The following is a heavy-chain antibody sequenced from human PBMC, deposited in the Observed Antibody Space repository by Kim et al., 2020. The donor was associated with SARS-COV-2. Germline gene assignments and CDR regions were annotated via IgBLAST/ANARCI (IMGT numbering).Heavy chain of an antibody. CDR1: GFTFSDYY. Sequence: GGSLRLSCAASGFTFSDYYMSWIRQAPGKGLEWVSYISSSGSTIYYADSVKGRFTISRDNAKNSLYLQMNSLRAEDTAVYYCARSPPTSSSWYGAFDYWGQGTLVTVSS. D-gene: IGHD6-13*01. CDR2: ISSSGSTI. CDR3: ARSPPTSSSWYGAFDY. V-gene: IGHV3-11*01. J-gene: IGHJ4*02.